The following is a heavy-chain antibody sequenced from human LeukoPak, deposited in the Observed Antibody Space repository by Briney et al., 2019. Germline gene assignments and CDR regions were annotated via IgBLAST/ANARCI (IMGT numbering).Heavy chain of an antibody. CDR3: ARHRLDSYGHAGFVDS. CDR1: GGSISSRSYY. V-gene: IGHV4-39*01. Sequence: SETLSLTCSVSGGSISSRSYYWGWIRQPPGKGLEWIGSVYYSGSTHYNLSLKSRVTISVDTSKNQFSLKLSSVTAADTAVNYCARHRLDSYGHAGFVDSWGQGTLVTVSS. CDR2: VYYSGST. J-gene: IGHJ5*01. D-gene: IGHD5-18*01.